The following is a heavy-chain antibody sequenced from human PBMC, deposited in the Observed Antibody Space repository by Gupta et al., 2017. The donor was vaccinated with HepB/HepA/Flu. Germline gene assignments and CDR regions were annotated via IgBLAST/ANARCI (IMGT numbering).Heavy chain of an antibody. CDR3: ARGADGGAFDY. V-gene: IGHV4-30-4*01. CDR2: IYFSGST. Sequence: QVHLQESGPGLVKPSQTLSLTCTVSGGSISSNDYYWSWIRQTPGKGLEWIGYIYFSGSTYYNPSLPSLKGRLTISVDTSTSHFFMELTSVTAADTAVYYCARGADGGAFDYWGQGTLVTVSS. J-gene: IGHJ4*02. CDR1: GGSISSNDYY. D-gene: IGHD4-23*01.